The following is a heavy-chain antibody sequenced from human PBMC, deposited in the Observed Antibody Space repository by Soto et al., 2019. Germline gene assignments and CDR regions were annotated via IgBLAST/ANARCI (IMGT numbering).Heavy chain of an antibody. V-gene: IGHV3-73*01. CDR2: IRSKANSYAT. CDR1: GFTFSGSA. J-gene: IGHJ4*02. D-gene: IGHD5-12*01. Sequence: GGSLRLSCAASGFTFSGSAMHWVRQASGKGLEWVGRIRSKANSYATAYAASVKGRFTISRDDSKNTAYLQMNSLKTEDTAVYYCTRRGYSGYDAEPHFDYWGQGTLVTVSS. CDR3: TRRGYSGYDAEPHFDY.